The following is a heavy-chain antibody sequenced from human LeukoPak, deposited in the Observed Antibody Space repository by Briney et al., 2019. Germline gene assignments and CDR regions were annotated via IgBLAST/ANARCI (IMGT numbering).Heavy chain of an antibody. V-gene: IGHV3-7*01. J-gene: IGHJ4*02. Sequence: PGGSLRLSCAGSGFSFSSYAVSWVRQAPGKGLEWVANLKQDGSEKFYVDSVKGRFTISRDNAKSSLYLQLNSLRAEDTAVYYCARAQLYYYDSSGYYGHQPVGVDYWGQGTLVTVSS. CDR1: GFSFSSYA. CDR3: ARAQLYYYDSSGYYGHQPVGVDY. D-gene: IGHD3-22*01. CDR2: LKQDGSEK.